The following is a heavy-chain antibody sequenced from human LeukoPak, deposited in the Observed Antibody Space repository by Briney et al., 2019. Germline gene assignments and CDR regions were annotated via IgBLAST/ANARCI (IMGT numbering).Heavy chain of an antibody. J-gene: IGHJ4*02. CDR1: GFTVSSNY. CDR2: IWYDGTGK. D-gene: IGHD6-13*01. V-gene: IGHV3-33*08. Sequence: GGSLRLSCAASGFTVSSNYMSWVRQAPGRGLEWVAVIWYDGTGKYYADSVKGRFTISRDNSKNTLYLQMNSLRADDTALYYCARESTAAGTSEIDSWGQGTLVTVSS. CDR3: ARESTAAGTSEIDS.